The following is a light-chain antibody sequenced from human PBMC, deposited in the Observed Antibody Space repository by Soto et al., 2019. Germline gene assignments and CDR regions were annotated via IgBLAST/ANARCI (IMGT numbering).Light chain of an antibody. J-gene: IGKJ4*01. V-gene: IGKV3-20*01. CDR1: QSVSSSY. CDR3: HQYDSSPLT. CDR2: GAS. Sequence: EIVLTQSPGTLSLSPGERATLSCRASQSVSSSYLAWYQQKPGQAPRLLIYGASSRATGIPDRFSGSGSGTDFTHTISRLEPEDFAVYYCHQYDSSPLTFGGATKVEIK.